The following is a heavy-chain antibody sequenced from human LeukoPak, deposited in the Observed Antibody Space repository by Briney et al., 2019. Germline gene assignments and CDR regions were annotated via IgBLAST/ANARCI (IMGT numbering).Heavy chain of an antibody. Sequence: GASVKVSCKASEYTFTSYDINWVRQASGQGLEWMGWMNPNSGNTASAQKFQGRVTMTTNTSISTAYMELTGLRSEDTAMYFCARKGLLGSGKPWFDPWGQGTLVTVSS. J-gene: IGHJ5*02. V-gene: IGHV1-8*01. D-gene: IGHD2-15*01. CDR1: EYTFTSYD. CDR2: MNPNSGNT. CDR3: ARKGLLGSGKPWFDP.